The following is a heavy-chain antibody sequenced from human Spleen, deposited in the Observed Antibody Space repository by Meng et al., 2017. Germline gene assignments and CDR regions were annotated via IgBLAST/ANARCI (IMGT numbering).Heavy chain of an antibody. D-gene: IGHD3-10*01. V-gene: IGHV5-51*01. CDR3: ARDVLLWFGETNYYYYYGMDV. CDR1: GYSFTSYW. CDR2: IYPGDSDT. Sequence: GESLKISCKGSGYSFTSYWIGWVRQMPGKGLEWMGIIYPGDSDTRYSPSFQGQVTISADKSICTAYLQWSSLKASDTAMYYCARDVLLWFGETNYYYYYGMDVWGQGTTVTVSS. J-gene: IGHJ6*02.